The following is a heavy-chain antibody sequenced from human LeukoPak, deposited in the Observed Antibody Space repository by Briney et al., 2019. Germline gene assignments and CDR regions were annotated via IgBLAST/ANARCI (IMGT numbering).Heavy chain of an antibody. CDR3: ARDIIPGQWLVPYFDY. J-gene: IGHJ4*02. CDR2: ISGSSYYI. V-gene: IGHV3-21*01. D-gene: IGHD6-19*01. Sequence: GGSLRLSCVASGFTFSSYTMNWVRQTPGKGLEWVSSISGSSYYIYYADSVRGRFTISRDNAENSVYLQMNSLRAEDTAVYYCARDIIPGQWLVPYFDYWGQGTLVTVSS. CDR1: GFTFSSYT.